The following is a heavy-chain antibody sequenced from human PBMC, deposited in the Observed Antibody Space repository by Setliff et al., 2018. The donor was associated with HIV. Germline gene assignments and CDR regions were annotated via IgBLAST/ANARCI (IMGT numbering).Heavy chain of an antibody. J-gene: IGHJ6*03. V-gene: IGHV4-39*02. D-gene: IGHD5-18*01. CDR3: AREGRYSYGNPNYMDV. CDR1: GGSISSSSYH. CDR2: IYYSGST. Sequence: PSETLSLTCIVSGGSISSSSYHWGWIRQPPGKGLEWIGTIYYSGSTYSNPSLKSRVTISVDTSKNQFSLKLSSVSAADTAVYYCAREGRYSYGNPNYMDVWGKGTTVTVSS.